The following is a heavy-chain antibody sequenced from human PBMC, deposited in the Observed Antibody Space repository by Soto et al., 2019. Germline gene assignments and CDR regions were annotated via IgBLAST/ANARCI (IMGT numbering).Heavy chain of an antibody. D-gene: IGHD3-3*01. J-gene: IGHJ6*02. CDR3: ASLSGYFPYYYYGMDV. Sequence: PGGSLRLSCAASGFTFSSYGMHWVRQAPGKGLEWVAVIWYDGSNKYYADSVKGRFTISRDNSKNTLYLQMNSLRAEDTAVYYCASLSGYFPYYYYGMDVWGQGTTVTVSS. CDR2: IWYDGSNK. CDR1: GFTFSSYG. V-gene: IGHV3-33*01.